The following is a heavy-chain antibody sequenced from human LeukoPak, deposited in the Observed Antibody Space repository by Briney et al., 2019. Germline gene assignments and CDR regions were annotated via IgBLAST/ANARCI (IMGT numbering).Heavy chain of an antibody. CDR2: ISYDGSNK. D-gene: IGHD3-10*01. J-gene: IGHJ5*02. Sequence: GRSLRLSCAASGFTFSSYAMHWVRQAPGKGLEWVAVISYDGSNKYYAESVKGRFTISRDNSKNTLYLQMNSLRAEDTAVYYCARETRRFGESNWFDPWGQGTLVTVSS. V-gene: IGHV3-30*04. CDR3: ARETRRFGESNWFDP. CDR1: GFTFSSYA.